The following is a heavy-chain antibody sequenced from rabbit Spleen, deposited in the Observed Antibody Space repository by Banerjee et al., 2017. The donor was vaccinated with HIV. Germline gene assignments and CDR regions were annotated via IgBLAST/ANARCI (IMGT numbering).Heavy chain of an antibody. D-gene: IGHD6-1*01. CDR3: ARDGNYGYAADFAL. J-gene: IGHJ4*01. V-gene: IGHV1S40*01. Sequence: QSLEESGGDLVKPGASLTLTCTASGFSFSSNDYMCWVRQAPGKGLEWISCIAGSNSGFTYSATWAKGRFTISKTSTTVTLQMTSLTAADTATYFCARDGNYGYAADFALWGPGTLVTVS. CDR1: GFSFSSNDY. CDR2: IAGSNSGFT.